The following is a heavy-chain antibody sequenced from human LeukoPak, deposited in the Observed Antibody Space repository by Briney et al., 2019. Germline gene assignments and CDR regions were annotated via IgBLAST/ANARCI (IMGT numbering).Heavy chain of an antibody. J-gene: IGHJ6*03. CDR2: IYTNGST. V-gene: IGHV4-4*07. CDR3: ARDQTGEGGDYRGDYYYYYYMDV. Sequence: SETLSLTCTVSGGSISSYYWSWIRQPAGKGLEWIGRIYTNGSTNYNPSLKSRVTMSVDTSKNQFSLKLSSVTAADTAVYYCARDQTGEGGDYRGDYYYYYYMDVWGKGTTVTISS. CDR1: GGSISSYY. D-gene: IGHD4-17*01.